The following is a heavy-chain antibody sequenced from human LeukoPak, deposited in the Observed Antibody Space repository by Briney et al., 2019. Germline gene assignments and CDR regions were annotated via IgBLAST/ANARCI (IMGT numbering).Heavy chain of an antibody. CDR3: AREKVDLYGMDV. CDR2: IYYSGST. Sequence: PSETLSLTCTVSGGAISSFYWSWVRQPPGKGLEWLGYIYYSGSTDYNPSLTSRVTISVDMSRNQFSLKLRSVTAANTAVYYCAREKVDLYGMDVWGQGTPITVSS. CDR1: GGAISSFY. J-gene: IGHJ6*02. D-gene: IGHD1-26*01. V-gene: IGHV4-59*01.